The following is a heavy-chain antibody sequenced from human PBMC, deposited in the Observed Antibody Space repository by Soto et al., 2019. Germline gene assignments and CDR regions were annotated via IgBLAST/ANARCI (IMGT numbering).Heavy chain of an antibody. CDR1: GYTFISYG. D-gene: IGHD1-26*01. CDR3: XXXXGAQIVDY. Sequence: QVQLVQSGAEVKKPGASVKVSCKASGYTFISYGISWVRQAPGQGLEWMGWISGYNGNTKYAQKLQERVTMTTDTSXSTAXXXXXXXXXDDTXVYXXXXXXGAQIVDYWGQGTLVTVSS. J-gene: IGHJ4*02. CDR2: ISGYNGNT. V-gene: IGHV1-18*01.